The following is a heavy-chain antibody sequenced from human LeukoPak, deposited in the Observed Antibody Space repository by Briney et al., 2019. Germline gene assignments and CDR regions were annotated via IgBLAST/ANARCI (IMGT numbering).Heavy chain of an antibody. D-gene: IGHD3-10*01. V-gene: IGHV3-30*03. Sequence: PGGSLRLSCAASGFTFSSYWMSWVRQAPGKGLEWVSLILHDGSKKYADSVQGRFTISRDNSKNTLYLQMNSLRAEDTAVYYCARGLMIRGVADYWGQGTLVTVSS. CDR2: ILHDGSKK. CDR1: GFTFSSYW. J-gene: IGHJ4*02. CDR3: ARGLMIRGVADY.